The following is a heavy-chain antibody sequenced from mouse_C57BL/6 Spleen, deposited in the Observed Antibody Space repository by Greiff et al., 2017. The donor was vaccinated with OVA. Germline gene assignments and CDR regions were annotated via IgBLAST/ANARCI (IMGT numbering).Heavy chain of an antibody. V-gene: IGHV2-2*01. J-gene: IGHJ4*01. D-gene: IGHD3-2*02. Sequence: VMLVESGPGLVQPSQSLSITCTVSGFSLTSYGVHWVRQSPGKGLEWLGVIWSGGSTDYNAAFISRLSISKDNSKSQVFFKMNSLQADDTAIYYCAWTAQATLYYYAMDYWGQGTSVTVSS. CDR3: AWTAQATLYYYAMDY. CDR2: IWSGGST. CDR1: GFSLTSYG.